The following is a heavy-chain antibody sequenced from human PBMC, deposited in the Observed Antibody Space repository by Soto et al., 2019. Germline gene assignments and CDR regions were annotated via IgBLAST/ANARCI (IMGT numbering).Heavy chain of an antibody. D-gene: IGHD3-22*01. J-gene: IGHJ4*02. Sequence: PGGSRRLSCTTSGVTFCDYAMSWFLQAPVKGLEWVGFIRSKGYGGTTQYAASVKGRFTISRDDSESIAYLQMDSLKTEDTALYYCARVGSASLMVVVIADHWGQGTQVTVSS. CDR2: IRSKGYGGTT. V-gene: IGHV3-49*03. CDR1: GVTFCDYA. CDR3: ARVGSASLMVVVIADH.